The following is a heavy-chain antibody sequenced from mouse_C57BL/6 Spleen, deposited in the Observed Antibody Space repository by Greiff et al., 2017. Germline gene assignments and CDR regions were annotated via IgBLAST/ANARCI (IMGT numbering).Heavy chain of an antibody. CDR1: GYTFTDYN. CDR2: INPNNGGT. J-gene: IGHJ2*01. D-gene: IGHD3-2*02. CDR3: ARSPAQATFDY. V-gene: IGHV1-22*01. Sequence: VQLKESGPELVKPGASVKMSCKASGYTFTDYNMHWVKQSHGKSLEWIGYINPNNGGTRYSQKFKGKATLTVNKSSSTAYMELRSLTSEDSAVYYCARSPAQATFDYWGQGTTLTVSS.